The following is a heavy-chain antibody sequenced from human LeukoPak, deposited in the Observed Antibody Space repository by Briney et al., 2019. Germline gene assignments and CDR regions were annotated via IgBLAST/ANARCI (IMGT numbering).Heavy chain of an antibody. CDR2: ISSSSSYI. Sequence: GGSLRLSCAASGFTFSSYSMNWVREAPGKGLEWVSSISSSSSYIYYADSVKGRFTISRDNAKNSLYLQMNSLRAEDTAVYYCARVSQVLAAADYWGQGTLVPVSS. CDR1: GFTFSSYS. V-gene: IGHV3-21*01. D-gene: IGHD6-13*01. J-gene: IGHJ4*02. CDR3: ARVSQVLAAADY.